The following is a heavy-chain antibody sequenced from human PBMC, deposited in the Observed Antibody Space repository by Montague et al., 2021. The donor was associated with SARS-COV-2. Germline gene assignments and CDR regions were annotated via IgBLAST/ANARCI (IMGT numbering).Heavy chain of an antibody. Sequence: SETLSLTCTVSGGAISTSSFHWGWVRQSPGKGLEWIAPIYFSGSAYYNPSLKSRVPISIDTSKNKFSLQLTSVTAADTAVYYCARHAPCSDNYRRYPFNFDFWGQGTLVTVSS. J-gene: IGHJ4*02. V-gene: IGHV4-39*01. D-gene: IGHD2-15*01. CDR3: ARHAPCSDNYRRYPFNFDF. CDR1: GGAISTSSFH. CDR2: IYFSGSA.